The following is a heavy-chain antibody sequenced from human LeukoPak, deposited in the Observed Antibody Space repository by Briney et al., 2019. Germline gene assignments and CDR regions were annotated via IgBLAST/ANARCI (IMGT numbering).Heavy chain of an antibody. J-gene: IGHJ4*02. CDR3: AKGARSSSGYTTD. CDR2: IRYDGSNK. D-gene: IGHD3-22*01. Sequence: GGSLRLSCAASGFTFSSYGMHWVGQAPGKGLEWVAFIRYDGSNKYYADCVKGRFTISRDNAKNSLFLQMNSLKTEDTAFYYCAKGARSSSGYTTDWGQGILVTVSS. CDR1: GFTFSSYG. V-gene: IGHV3-30*02.